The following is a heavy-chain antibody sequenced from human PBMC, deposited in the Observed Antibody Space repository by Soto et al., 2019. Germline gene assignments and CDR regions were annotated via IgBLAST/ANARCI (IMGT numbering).Heavy chain of an antibody. V-gene: IGHV4-34*01. CDR3: ASNYYDSSGYYYRWFDP. CDR2: INHSGST. CDR1: GGSFSGYY. Sequence: SETLSLTCAVYGGSFSGYYWSWIRQPPGKGLEWIGEINHSGSTNYNPSLKSRVTISVDTSKNQFSLKLSSVTAADTAVYYCASNYYDSSGYYYRWFDPWGQGTLVTVYS. J-gene: IGHJ5*02. D-gene: IGHD3-22*01.